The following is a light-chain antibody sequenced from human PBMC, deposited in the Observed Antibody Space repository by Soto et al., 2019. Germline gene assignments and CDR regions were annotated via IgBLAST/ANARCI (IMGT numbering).Light chain of an antibody. CDR1: QSVSSSY. CDR3: QHYGSSPST. CDR2: GAS. Sequence: EIVLTQSPCTLSLSPGERATLSCRASQSVSSSYLAWHQQTPSQAPSLLIYGASSKATDIPARFSGRGSGSDFTLSISRLEPEDCVGYYCQHYGSSPSTFGRGTKVYIK. V-gene: IGKV3-20*01. J-gene: IGKJ3*01.